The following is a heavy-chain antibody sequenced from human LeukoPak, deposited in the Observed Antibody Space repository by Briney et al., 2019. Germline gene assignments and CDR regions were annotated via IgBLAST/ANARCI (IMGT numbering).Heavy chain of an antibody. V-gene: IGHV1-2*02. J-gene: IGHJ6*02. CDR3: ARDTLGFGGLLFYYGMDV. CDR2: INPNSGGT. D-gene: IGHD3-10*01. Sequence: GASVKVSCKASGYTFTGYYMHWVRQAPGQGLEWMGWINPNSGGTNYAQKFQGRVTMTRDTSISTAYMELSRLRSDDTAVYYCARDTLGFGGLLFYYGMDVWGQGTTVTVSS. CDR1: GYTFTGYY.